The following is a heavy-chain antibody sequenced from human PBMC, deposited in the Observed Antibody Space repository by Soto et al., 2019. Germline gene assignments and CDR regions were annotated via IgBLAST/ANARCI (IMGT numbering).Heavy chain of an antibody. CDR1: GFTVSNNY. CDR3: ATPGGGGGY. Sequence: EVQLVESGGGLIQPGGSLRLSCAVSGFTVSNNYMSWVRQAPGKGLEGVSVIYSGGYTAYGDSVKGRFTISRDNSKNTLSLQKNTRGAHTRAVYSGATPGGGGGYWGQGTLVTVSS. V-gene: IGHV3-53*01. CDR2: IYSGGYT. D-gene: IGHD3-10*01. J-gene: IGHJ4*02.